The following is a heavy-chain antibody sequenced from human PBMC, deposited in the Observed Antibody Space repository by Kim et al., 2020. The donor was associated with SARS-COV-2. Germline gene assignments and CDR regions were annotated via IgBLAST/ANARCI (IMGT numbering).Heavy chain of an antibody. D-gene: IGHD2-21*02. CDR3: ARENGFCLPGACYPGAFAL. J-gene: IGHJ3*01. V-gene: IGHV3-21*05. CDR2: ITRTTDDI. CDR1: GFAFSDFT. Sequence: GGSLRLSCAASGFAFSDFTMIWVRQAPGKGLECVSYITRTTDDIYYADSVRGRFTISRDNAKNSHYLQMNNLRDDDTAMYFCARENGFCLPGACYPGAFALWGQGSMLTVSS.